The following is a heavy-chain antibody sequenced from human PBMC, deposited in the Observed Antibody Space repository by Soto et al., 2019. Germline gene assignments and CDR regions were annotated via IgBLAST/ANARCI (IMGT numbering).Heavy chain of an antibody. D-gene: IGHD3-9*01. CDR3: ARTTAVPNTLRSRYFFDF. V-gene: IGHV4-61*01. Sequence: ASETLSLTCSVSGGSVNNKTYYWSWIRQPPGKRLEWIGYVYYSGTTNYNPSIKSRVTIAIDMSKNQFSLRLSSVTAADTALYYCARTTAVPNTLRSRYFFDFWGQGTLVTVSS. J-gene: IGHJ4*02. CDR2: VYYSGTT. CDR1: GGSVNNKTYY.